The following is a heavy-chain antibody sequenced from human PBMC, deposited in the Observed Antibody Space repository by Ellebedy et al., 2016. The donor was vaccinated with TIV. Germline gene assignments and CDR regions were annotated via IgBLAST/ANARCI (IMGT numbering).Heavy chain of an antibody. CDR3: ARAGQCGGDCYPH. V-gene: IGHV1-69*04. D-gene: IGHD2-21*02. J-gene: IGHJ4*02. Sequence: AASVKVSCKASGGSLSIYPFAWVRQAPGQGLEWMGRIIPLLDLANYAQKLEDRVTITADRSTSTVYIELRSLRSDDSAVYYCARAGQCGGDCYPHWGQGTLVTVSS. CDR1: GGSLSIYP. CDR2: IIPLLDLA.